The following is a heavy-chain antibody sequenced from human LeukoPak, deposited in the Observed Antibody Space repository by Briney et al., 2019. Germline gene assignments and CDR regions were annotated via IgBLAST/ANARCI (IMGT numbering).Heavy chain of an antibody. D-gene: IGHD1-26*01. V-gene: IGHV3-74*01. Sequence: GGSLRLSCAASGFTFSSYAMSWVRQAPGKGLEWVSRINTDGSSTSYADSVKGRFTISRDNAKNTLYLQMNSLRAEDTAVYYCARLEGPRELPDYWGQGTLVTVSS. J-gene: IGHJ4*02. CDR2: INTDGSST. CDR1: GFTFSSYA. CDR3: ARLEGPRELPDY.